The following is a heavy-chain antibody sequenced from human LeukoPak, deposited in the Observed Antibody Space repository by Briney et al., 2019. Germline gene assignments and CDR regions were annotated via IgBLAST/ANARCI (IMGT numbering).Heavy chain of an antibody. CDR2: ISYDGSNK. D-gene: IGHD3-22*01. Sequence: PGGSLRLSCAASGFTFSSYAMHWVRQAPGKGLEWVAVISYDGSNKYYADSVKGRFTISRDNSKNALYLQMNSLRAEDTAVYYCARQAYYYDSSGLWDYWGQGTLVTVSS. J-gene: IGHJ4*02. V-gene: IGHV3-30-3*01. CDR1: GFTFSSYA. CDR3: ARQAYYYDSSGLWDY.